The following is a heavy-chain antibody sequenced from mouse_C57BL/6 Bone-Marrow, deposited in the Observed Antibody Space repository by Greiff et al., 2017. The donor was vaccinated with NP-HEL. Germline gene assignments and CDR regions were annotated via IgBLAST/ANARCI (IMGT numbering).Heavy chain of an antibody. CDR1: GYTFTSYW. D-gene: IGHD2-3*01. Sequence: QVQLQQPGAELVKPGASVKLSCKASGYTFTSYWMHWVKQRPGQGLEWIGMIHPNSGSTNYNEKFKSKATLTVDKSSSTAYMQLSSLTSEYSAVYYCARDSDGYFFAYWGQGTLVTVSA. V-gene: IGHV1-64*01. CDR3: ARDSDGYFFAY. CDR2: IHPNSGST. J-gene: IGHJ3*01.